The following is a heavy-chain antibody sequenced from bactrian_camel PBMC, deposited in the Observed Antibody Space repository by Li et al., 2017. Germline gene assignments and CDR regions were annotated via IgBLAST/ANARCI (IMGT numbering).Heavy chain of an antibody. V-gene: IGHV3-2*01. D-gene: IGHD6*01. CDR3: AADGPSPYGGNLVADFGY. CDR2: IYTDGDST. J-gene: IGHJ6*01. CDR1: EFIFSRYY. Sequence: HVQLVESGGGLVQPGGSLRLSCAASEFIFSRYYMYWVRQAPGKGLEWVSSIYTDGDSTYYTDSVKGRFTISKDNAKNTLYLQMNSLQVEDTAVYYCAADGPSPYGGNLVADFGYRGQGTQVTVS.